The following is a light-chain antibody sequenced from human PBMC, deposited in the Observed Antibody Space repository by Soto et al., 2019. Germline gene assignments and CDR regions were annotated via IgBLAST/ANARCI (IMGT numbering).Light chain of an antibody. CDR2: DVN. CDR3: TSYTTANTLA. V-gene: IGLV2-14*01. J-gene: IGLJ2*01. CDR1: RSDIGAYNY. Sequence: QSALTQPASVSGSPGQSITISCTGTRSDIGAYNYVSWFQQYAGKAPKCVLYDVNNRPSGISNRFSGSKSGNMASLTISGLQAEDEADYYCTSYTTANTLALGGGTKLTVL.